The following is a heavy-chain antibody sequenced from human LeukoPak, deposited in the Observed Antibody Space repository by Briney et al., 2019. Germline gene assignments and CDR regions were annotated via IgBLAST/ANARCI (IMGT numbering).Heavy chain of an antibody. V-gene: IGHV3-21*01. J-gene: IGHJ4*02. CDR2: ISSSSSYK. CDR3: ARDVDYYGSGSYD. CDR1: GFSFSDYC. D-gene: IGHD3-10*01. Sequence: KAGGSLRLSCAASGFSFSDYCMSWVRQAPGKGLEWVSSISSSSSYKYYADSVKGRFTISRDNAKNSLYLQMNSLRAEDTAVYYCARDVDYYGSGSYDWGQGTLVTVSP.